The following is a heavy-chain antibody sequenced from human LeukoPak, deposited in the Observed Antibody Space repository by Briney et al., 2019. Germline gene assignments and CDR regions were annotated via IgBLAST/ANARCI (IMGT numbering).Heavy chain of an antibody. V-gene: IGHV1-18*01. CDR3: PRSGAYYDYVWGSYRTPTNFDY. D-gene: IGHD3-16*02. Sequence: ASVKVSCKASGYTFTSYGISWVRQAPGQGLEWMGWISAYNGNTNYAQKLQGRVTMTTDTSTSTAYMELRSLRSDDTAVYYCPRSGAYYDYVWGSYRTPTNFDYWGQGTLVTVSS. J-gene: IGHJ4*02. CDR2: ISAYNGNT. CDR1: GYTFTSYG.